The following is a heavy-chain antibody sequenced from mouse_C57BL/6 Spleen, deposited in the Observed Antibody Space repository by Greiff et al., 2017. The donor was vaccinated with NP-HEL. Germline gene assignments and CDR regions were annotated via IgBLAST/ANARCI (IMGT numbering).Heavy chain of an antibody. CDR1: GFTFSDYG. Sequence: EVKLMESGGGLVKPGGSLKLSCAASGFTFSDYGMHWVRQAPEKGLEWVAYISSGSSTIYYADTVKGRFTISRDNAKNTLFLQMTSLRSEDTAMYYCARDLPGYFDVWGTGTTVTVSS. V-gene: IGHV5-17*01. J-gene: IGHJ1*03. CDR3: ARDLPGYFDV. CDR2: ISSGSSTI.